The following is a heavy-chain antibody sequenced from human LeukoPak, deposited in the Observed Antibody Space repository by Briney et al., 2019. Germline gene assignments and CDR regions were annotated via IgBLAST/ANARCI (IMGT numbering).Heavy chain of an antibody. CDR2: ISSSSSYI. D-gene: IGHD3-16*01. J-gene: IGHJ4*02. Sequence: PGESLRLSCAASGFIFKKYWMNWVRQAPGKGLEWVSSISSSSSYIYYADSVKGRFSISRDNAKNSLYLQMNSLRGEDTAVYYCARGGRRFWGQGTLVTVSS. CDR3: ARGGRRF. CDR1: GFIFKKYW. V-gene: IGHV3-21*06.